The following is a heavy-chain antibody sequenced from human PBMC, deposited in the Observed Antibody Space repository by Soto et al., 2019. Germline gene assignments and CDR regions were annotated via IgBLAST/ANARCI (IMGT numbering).Heavy chain of an antibody. CDR1: GYSFTSYW. V-gene: IGHV5-10-1*01. CDR3: ARLTPTYYDFWSGPAGGYYGMDV. D-gene: IGHD3-3*01. Sequence: GESLKISCKGSGYSFTSYWISWVRQMPGKGLEWMGRIDPSDSYTNYSPSFQGHVTISADKSISTAYLQWSSLKASDTAMYYCARLTPTYYDFWSGPAGGYYGMDVWGQGTTVTVSS. J-gene: IGHJ6*02. CDR2: IDPSDSYT.